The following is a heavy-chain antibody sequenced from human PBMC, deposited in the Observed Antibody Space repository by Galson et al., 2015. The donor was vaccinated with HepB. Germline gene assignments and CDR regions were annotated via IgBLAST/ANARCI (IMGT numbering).Heavy chain of an antibody. CDR3: ARAIAAGHGFDY. V-gene: IGHV1-69*04. CDR1: GYTFSSHG. CDR2: INPVLGIV. J-gene: IGHJ4*02. Sequence: SVKVSCKASGYTFSSHGISWVRQAPGQGLEWMGRINPVLGIVYYAQKFQDRVTINADTFTNTAYMDLCSLRSEDTAVYYCARAIAAGHGFDYWGQGTLVTVSS. D-gene: IGHD1-14*01.